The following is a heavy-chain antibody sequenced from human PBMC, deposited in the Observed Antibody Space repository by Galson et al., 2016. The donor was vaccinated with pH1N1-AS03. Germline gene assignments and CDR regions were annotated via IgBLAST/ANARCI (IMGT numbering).Heavy chain of an antibody. V-gene: IGHV3-23*01. CDR3: ANPRASGTTMVTRLDY. Sequence: SLRLSCAASGFTFSTYAMIWVRQAPGKGLEWVSSISGADLSTYYADSVKGRFTVSRDNSKNTLYLQMNGLRAEDTAIYYCANPRASGTTMVTRLDYWGQGILVTVSS. J-gene: IGHJ4*02. CDR2: ISGADLST. D-gene: IGHD5-18*01. CDR1: GFTFSTYA.